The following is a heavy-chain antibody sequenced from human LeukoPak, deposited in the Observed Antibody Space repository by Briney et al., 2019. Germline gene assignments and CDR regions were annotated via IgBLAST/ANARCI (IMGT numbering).Heavy chain of an antibody. Sequence: PSETLSLTCTVSGGSISSGSYYWSWIRQPAGKGLEWIGRIYTSGSTNYNPSLKSRVTISVDTSKNQFSLKLSSVTAADTAVYYCARGYRGYCGWFDPWGQGTLVTVSS. J-gene: IGHJ5*02. V-gene: IGHV4-61*02. CDR3: ARGYRGYCGWFDP. CDR2: IYTSGST. CDR1: GGSISSGSYY. D-gene: IGHD3-22*01.